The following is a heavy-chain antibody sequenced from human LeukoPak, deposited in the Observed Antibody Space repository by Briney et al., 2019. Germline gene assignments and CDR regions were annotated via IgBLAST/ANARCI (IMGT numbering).Heavy chain of an antibody. J-gene: IGHJ2*01. Sequence: SETLSLTCTVSGGSIGSYYWSWIRQPPGKGLEWIGYMYNSGTTNYNPSLKSRVTFSVDTSKNQFSLKLSSVTAADTAVYYCARAPHSYDTGTYSVQQYFDLWGRGTLVAVSS. D-gene: IGHD3-22*01. CDR2: MYNSGTT. CDR1: GGSIGSYY. V-gene: IGHV4-59*01. CDR3: ARAPHSYDTGTYSVQQYFDL.